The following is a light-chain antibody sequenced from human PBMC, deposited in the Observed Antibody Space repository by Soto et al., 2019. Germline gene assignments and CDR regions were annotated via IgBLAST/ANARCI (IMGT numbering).Light chain of an antibody. V-gene: IGLV1-47*01. Sequence: QAVVTQPPSASGTPGQRVTISCSGSSSNIGHNYVCWYQQLPGSTPKLLIYRSDQRPSGVPDRFSGSKSGTSASLTIGGLRSEDEADYYCASWDDSLSGFVFGTGTKLTVL. CDR3: ASWDDSLSGFV. CDR2: RSD. J-gene: IGLJ1*01. CDR1: SSNIGHNY.